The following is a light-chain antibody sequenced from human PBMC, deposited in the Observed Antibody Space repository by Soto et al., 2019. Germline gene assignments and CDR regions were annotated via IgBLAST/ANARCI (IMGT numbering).Light chain of an antibody. CDR3: SSYTTSSTLV. J-gene: IGLJ2*01. V-gene: IGLV2-14*01. CDR2: EVT. CDR1: SSDVGGYKY. Sequence: QFALTQPASVSGSPGQSITISCTGTSSDVGGYKYVSWYQQHPGKAPKLMIYEVTNRPSGASNRFSGSKSGNTASLTISGLQAEDEADYYCSSYTTSSTLVFGGGTKLTVL.